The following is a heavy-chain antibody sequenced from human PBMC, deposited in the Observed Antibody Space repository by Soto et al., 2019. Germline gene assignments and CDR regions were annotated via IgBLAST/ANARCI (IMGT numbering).Heavy chain of an antibody. V-gene: IGHV3-74*01. CDR1: GFTFSSYW. CDR3: VRGDGDYYDGNGYLGRH. CDR2: IKNDGSGT. J-gene: IGHJ4*02. Sequence: EVQLVESGGGLVQPGGSLRLSCAASGFTFSSYWMHWVRQVPGKGPVWVSRIKNDGSGTYYADSVKGRITMSRDKAKNTVYLQMNSQRAEDTAVYYCVRGDGDYYDGNGYLGRHWGQGTLVTVSS. D-gene: IGHD3-22*01.